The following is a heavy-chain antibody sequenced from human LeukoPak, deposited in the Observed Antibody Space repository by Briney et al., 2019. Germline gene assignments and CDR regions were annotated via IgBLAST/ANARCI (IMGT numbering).Heavy chain of an antibody. CDR1: GGSISSSSYY. V-gene: IGHV4-39*07. CDR3: AREPRDSYGYWHYYYYMDV. CDR2: IYYSGST. J-gene: IGHJ6*03. D-gene: IGHD5-18*01. Sequence: PSETLSLTCTVSGGSISSSSYYWGWIRQPPGKGLEWIGSIYYSGSTYYNPSLKSRVTISVDTSKNQFSLKLSSVTAADTAVYYCAREPRDSYGYWHYYYYMDVWGKGTTVTVSS.